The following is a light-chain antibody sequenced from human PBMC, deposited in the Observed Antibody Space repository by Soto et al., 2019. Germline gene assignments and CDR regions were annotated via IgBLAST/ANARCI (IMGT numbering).Light chain of an antibody. J-gene: IGLJ1*01. Sequence: QSFLAHHPSASVSPGQSVAISCTGTSSDVGGYNYVSWYQQHPGKAPKLMIYEVNKRPSGVPDRFSGSKSGNTASLTVSGLQAEDEADYYCSSYAGSSNVFGPGTKVTVL. CDR2: EVN. CDR1: SSDVGGYNY. CDR3: SSYAGSSNV. V-gene: IGLV2-8*01.